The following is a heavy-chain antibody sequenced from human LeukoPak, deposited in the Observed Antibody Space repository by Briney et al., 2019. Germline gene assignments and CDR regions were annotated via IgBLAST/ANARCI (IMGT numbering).Heavy chain of an antibody. D-gene: IGHD3-3*01. V-gene: IGHV3-30-3*01. Sequence: GRSLRLSCAASGFIFRSYAMHWVRQAPGKGLEWVAVISYDGTNTDYADSVKGRFTISRDNSKNALYLQMNSLRAEDTAVYYCARCRDYDFWSGSAVDYWGQGTLVTVSS. CDR1: GFIFRSYA. CDR2: ISYDGTNT. J-gene: IGHJ4*02. CDR3: ARCRDYDFWSGSAVDY.